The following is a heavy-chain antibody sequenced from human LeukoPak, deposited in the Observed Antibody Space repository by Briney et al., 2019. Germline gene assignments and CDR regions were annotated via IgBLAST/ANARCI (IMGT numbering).Heavy chain of an antibody. Sequence: PGGSLRLSCAGSGFTFSSYAMSWVRQAPGKGLEWVSAISDTGATTYDADSVKGRFTISRDNSSSTLYLQMNSLRAEDTALYYCAKDTSIGRYCTNGVCSPFDYWGQGTLVTVSS. CDR2: ISDTGATT. J-gene: IGHJ4*02. D-gene: IGHD2-8*01. CDR1: GFTFSSYA. V-gene: IGHV3-23*01. CDR3: AKDTSIGRYCTNGVCSPFDY.